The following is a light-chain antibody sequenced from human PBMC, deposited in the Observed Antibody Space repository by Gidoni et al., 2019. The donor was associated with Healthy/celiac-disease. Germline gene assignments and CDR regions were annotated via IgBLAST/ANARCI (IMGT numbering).Light chain of an antibody. CDR1: SSDVVSYNL. CDR2: EGS. Sequence: QSALTQPASVSGSPGQSITISCTGTSSDVVSYNLVSWYQQHPGKAPKLMLYEGSKRPSGVSNRFSGSKSGNTASLTISGLQAEDEADYYCCSYAGSSTWVFGGGTKLTVL. V-gene: IGLV2-23*01. CDR3: CSYAGSSTWV. J-gene: IGLJ3*02.